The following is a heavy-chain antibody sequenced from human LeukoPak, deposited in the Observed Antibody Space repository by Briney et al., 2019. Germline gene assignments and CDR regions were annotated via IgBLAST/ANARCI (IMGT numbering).Heavy chain of an antibody. CDR1: GFTFSSFW. CDR3: ARVGTTSNFYYYYGMDV. J-gene: IGHJ6*02. Sequence: GGSLRLSCAASGFTFSSFWMHWVRQTPGKGLVWVSRVNSDGSSKTYADSVKGRFTISRDNAKNTLYLQMNSLRAEDTAVYYCARVGTTSNFYYYYGMDVWGQGTTVTVSS. V-gene: IGHV3-74*01. D-gene: IGHD2/OR15-2a*01. CDR2: VNSDGSSK.